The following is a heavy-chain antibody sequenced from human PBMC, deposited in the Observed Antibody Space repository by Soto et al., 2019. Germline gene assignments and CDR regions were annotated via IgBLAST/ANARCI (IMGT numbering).Heavy chain of an antibody. CDR2: IGPESGAT. Sequence: ASVKVSCKASGYTFTGHYIHWVRQAPEQGPEWMGEIGPESGATRYAQRFQGRVTMTRDMSITTVYMELNNLSPDDTAVYYCGRGRSGQIVVFYWGQGTQVTVYS. CDR3: GRGRSGQIVVFY. J-gene: IGHJ4*02. CDR1: GYTFTGHY. V-gene: IGHV1-2*02. D-gene: IGHD1-26*01.